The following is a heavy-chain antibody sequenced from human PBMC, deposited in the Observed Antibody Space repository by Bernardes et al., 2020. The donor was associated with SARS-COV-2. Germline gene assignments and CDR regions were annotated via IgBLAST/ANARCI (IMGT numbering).Heavy chain of an antibody. V-gene: IGHV4-4*02. D-gene: IGHD2-15*01. J-gene: IGHJ1*01. CDR2: IYHSGST. CDR1: GGSISSSNW. Sequence: SETLSLTCAVSGGSISSSNWWSWVRQPPGKGLEWIGEIYHSGSTNYNPSLKSRVTISVDKSKNQFSLKLSSVTAADTAVYYCASAGGDCSGGSCYPAEYFQHWGQGTLVTVSS. CDR3: ASAGGDCSGGSCYPAEYFQH.